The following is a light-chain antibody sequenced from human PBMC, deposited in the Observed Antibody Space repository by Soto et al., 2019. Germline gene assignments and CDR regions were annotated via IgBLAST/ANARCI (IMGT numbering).Light chain of an antibody. CDR2: AAS. CDR3: QQYDSSSYT. J-gene: IGKJ2*01. V-gene: IGKV3-20*01. CDR1: QSLSTGY. Sequence: EIVLTQSPGTLSLSQGERATLSCRASQSLSTGYLAWYQQKPGQAPRLLIYAASTRATGIPDRFSGSGSGTDFTLTISRLRPEDFAVYYCQQYDSSSYTFGQGTKLEIK.